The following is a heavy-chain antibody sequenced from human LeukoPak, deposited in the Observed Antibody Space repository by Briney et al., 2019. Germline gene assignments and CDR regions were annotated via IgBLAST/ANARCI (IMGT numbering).Heavy chain of an antibody. D-gene: IGHD2-2*01. V-gene: IGHV4-34*01. CDR2: INHSGST. Sequence: SETLSLTCAVYGGSFSGYYWSWIRQPPGKGLEWIGEINHSGSTNYNPSLKSRVTISVDTSKNQFSLKLSSVTAADTVVYYCARGSYQLPDYWGQGTLVTVSS. CDR3: ARGSYQLPDY. J-gene: IGHJ4*02. CDR1: GGSFSGYY.